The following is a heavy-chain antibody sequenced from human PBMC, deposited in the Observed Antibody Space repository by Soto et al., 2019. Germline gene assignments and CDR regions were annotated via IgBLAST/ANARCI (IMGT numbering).Heavy chain of an antibody. J-gene: IGHJ4*02. D-gene: IGHD3-22*01. CDR2: VYYTGST. V-gene: IGHV4-59*01. CDR3: ARGRTVRNYADDSSDYFYFLVY. Sequence: SETLSLTCTVSGDSISTFYWGWMRQSPGKELEWIGYVYYTGSTNYNPSLKSRVTISVDRSKNQFSLKLTSANAADTAVYYCARGRTVRNYADDSSDYFYFLVYWGQGTQVTVSS. CDR1: GDSISTFY.